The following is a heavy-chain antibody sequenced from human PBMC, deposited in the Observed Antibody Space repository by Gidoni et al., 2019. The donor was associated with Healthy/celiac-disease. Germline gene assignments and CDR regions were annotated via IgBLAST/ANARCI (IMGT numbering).Heavy chain of an antibody. CDR3: ARTIVVVPAAITLFDY. CDR2: IYTSGST. V-gene: IGHV4-61*02. CDR1: GGSISSGSYY. J-gene: IGHJ4*02. D-gene: IGHD2-2*01. Sequence: QVQLQESGPGLVKPSQTLSLTCTVSGGSISSGSYYWSWIRQPAGKGLESIGRIYTSGSTNYNPSLKSRVTISVDTSKNQFSLKLSSVTAADTAVYYCARTIVVVPAAITLFDYWGQGTLVTVSS.